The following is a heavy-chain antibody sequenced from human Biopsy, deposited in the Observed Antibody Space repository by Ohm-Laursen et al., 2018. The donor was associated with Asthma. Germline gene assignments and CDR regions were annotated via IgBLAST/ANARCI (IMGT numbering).Heavy chain of an antibody. CDR3: ARVASYGVIYFAIDV. CDR2: GFYSGTT. D-gene: IGHD4-17*01. Sequence: TLSLTCTVSRGDIRGYDHHWAWIRRPPGKGLEWIGSGFYSGTTHYRPSPARRVSISVDASVNQFSMKLRSVTAADMAVYFYARVASYGVIYFAIDVWGPGTTVSV. J-gene: IGHJ6*02. CDR1: RGDIRGYDHH. V-gene: IGHV4-30-4*01.